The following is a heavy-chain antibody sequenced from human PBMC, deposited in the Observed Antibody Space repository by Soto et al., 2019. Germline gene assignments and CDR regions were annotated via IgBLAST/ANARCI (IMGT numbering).Heavy chain of an antibody. CDR3: TRASSLDFDF. CDR1: GFTFGDYA. Sequence: LRLSCTTSGFTFGDYALSWVRQAPGKGLEWVGFIRRNAYGGTTDYAASVKGRFTISRDDSKSIAYLQMNSLRTEDTALYYCTRASSLDFDFWGQGTLVTVSS. V-gene: IGHV3-49*04. CDR2: IRRNAYGGTT. J-gene: IGHJ4*02. D-gene: IGHD3-16*01.